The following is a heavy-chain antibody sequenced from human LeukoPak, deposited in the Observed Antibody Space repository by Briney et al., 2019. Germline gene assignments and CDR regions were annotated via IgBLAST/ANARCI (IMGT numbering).Heavy chain of an antibody. CDR2: IYSGGIT. CDR3: ATLPRAARRDYFDY. V-gene: IGHV3-66*02. CDR1: GFTVSTNY. D-gene: IGHD6-6*01. J-gene: IGHJ4*02. Sequence: PGGSLRLSCAASGFTVSTNYMSWVRQAPGKVLEWVSVIYSGGITYYAESVKGRFTISRDNSKNTLYLQMNSLRAEDTAVYYCATLPRAARRDYFDYWGQGTLVTVSS.